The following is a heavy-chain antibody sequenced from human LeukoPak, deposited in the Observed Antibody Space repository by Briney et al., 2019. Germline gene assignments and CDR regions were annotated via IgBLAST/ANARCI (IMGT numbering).Heavy chain of an antibody. V-gene: IGHV1-2*06. CDR2: INPNSGDT. D-gene: IGHD3-22*01. CDR1: GYTFTGYY. J-gene: IGHJ4*02. Sequence: ASVKVSCKASGYTFTGYYMHWVRQAPGQGLEWMGRINPNSGDTNYAQKFQGRVTMTRDTSISTAYMKLSRLRSDDTAVYYCARDRGQIGSSGYYYKDYWGQGTLVTVSS. CDR3: ARDRGQIGSSGYYYKDY.